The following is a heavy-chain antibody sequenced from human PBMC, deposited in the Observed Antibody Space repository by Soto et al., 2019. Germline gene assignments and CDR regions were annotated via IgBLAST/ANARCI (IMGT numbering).Heavy chain of an antibody. J-gene: IGHJ4*02. CDR2: VSIGGST. Sequence: GGSLRLSCAASGFTFSSYAMGWVRQGPGKGLEWVAVVSIGGSTHYADSVRGRSTISRDNSKNTLSLQMNSLTAEDTAVYFCAKRRGAGGHFDYWGQGALVTVSS. D-gene: IGHD2-15*01. CDR3: AKRRGAGGHFDY. CDR1: GFTFSSYA. V-gene: IGHV3-23*01.